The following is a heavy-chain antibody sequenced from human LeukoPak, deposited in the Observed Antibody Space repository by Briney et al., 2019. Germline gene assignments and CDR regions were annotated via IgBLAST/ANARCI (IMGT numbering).Heavy chain of an antibody. Sequence: SETLSLTCTVSGGSISSYDWSWIRQPPGKGLEWIGYMYFGGSSNYNPSLKSRVTISVDTSKNQLSLNLNSVTAADTAVYYCTRASRGYSYGFAEYWGQGTLVTVSS. CDR3: TRASRGYSYGFAEY. CDR2: MYFGGSS. CDR1: GGSISSYD. V-gene: IGHV4-59*01. D-gene: IGHD5-18*01. J-gene: IGHJ4*02.